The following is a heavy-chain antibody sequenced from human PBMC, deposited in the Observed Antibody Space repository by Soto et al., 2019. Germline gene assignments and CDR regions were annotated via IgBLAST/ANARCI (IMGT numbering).Heavy chain of an antibody. V-gene: IGHV3-48*03. Sequence: TGGSLRLSCAASGFTFSSYEMNWVRQAPGKGLEWVSYISSSGSTIYYADSVKGRFTISRDNAKNSLYLQMDSLRAEDTAVYYCAVSSSAKTYYYYGMDVWGQGTTVTVSS. D-gene: IGHD2-2*01. CDR2: ISSSGSTI. CDR3: AVSSSAKTYYYYGMDV. CDR1: GFTFSSYE. J-gene: IGHJ6*02.